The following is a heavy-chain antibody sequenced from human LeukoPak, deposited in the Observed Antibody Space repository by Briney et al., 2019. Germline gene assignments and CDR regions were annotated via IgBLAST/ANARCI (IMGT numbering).Heavy chain of an antibody. Sequence: GGSLRLSCAASGFTFSSYGMHRVRQAPGKGLEWVALISYDGSNKYYADSVKGRFTISRDNSKNTLYLKMNSLRAEDTAVYYCARENAEDLDYWGQGTLVTVSS. CDR3: ARENAEDLDY. CDR1: GFTFSSYG. J-gene: IGHJ4*02. V-gene: IGHV3-30*03. CDR2: ISYDGSNK.